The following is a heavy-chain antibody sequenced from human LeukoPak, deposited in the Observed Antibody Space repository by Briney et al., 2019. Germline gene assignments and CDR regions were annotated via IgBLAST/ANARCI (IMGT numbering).Heavy chain of an antibody. J-gene: IGHJ4*02. D-gene: IGHD4-17*01. CDR2: ISYNGDNK. V-gene: IGHV3-30*18. Sequence: PGGSLRLSCVASGFSFSTYGLHWVRQAPGKGLEWVAVISYNGDNKHYAESVKGRFTISRDNSKNTLYLQMNSPRAEDTAVYYCAKETGSAVGSTDFDYWGQGTLVTVSS. CDR3: AKETGSAVGSTDFDY. CDR1: GFSFSTYG.